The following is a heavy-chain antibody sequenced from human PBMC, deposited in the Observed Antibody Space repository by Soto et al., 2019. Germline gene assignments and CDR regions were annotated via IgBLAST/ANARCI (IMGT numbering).Heavy chain of an antibody. V-gene: IGHV3-23*01. CDR3: AKAGGYNYGHFDY. Sequence: GGSLRLSSAASGFTFSSYAMSWVRQAPGKGLEWVSAISGSGGSTYYADSVKGRFTISRDNSKNTLYLQMNSLRAEDTAVYYCAKAGGYNYGHFDYWGQGTLVTVSS. CDR1: GFTFSSYA. J-gene: IGHJ4*02. CDR2: ISGSGGST. D-gene: IGHD3-10*01.